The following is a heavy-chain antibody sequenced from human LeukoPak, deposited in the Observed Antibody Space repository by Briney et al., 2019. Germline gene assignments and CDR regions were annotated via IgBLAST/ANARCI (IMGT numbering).Heavy chain of an antibody. CDR3: ARDLFSFDY. J-gene: IGHJ4*02. D-gene: IGHD2-21*01. CDR2: ITTNTGNP. V-gene: IGHV7-4-1*02. CDR1: GYTFTTYA. Sequence: ASVKVSCKASGYTFTTYAMNWVRQAPGQGLGWMGWITTNTGNPTYAQGFTGRFVFSLDTSVSTAYLQISSLKAEDTAVYYCARDLFSFDYWGQGTLVTVSS.